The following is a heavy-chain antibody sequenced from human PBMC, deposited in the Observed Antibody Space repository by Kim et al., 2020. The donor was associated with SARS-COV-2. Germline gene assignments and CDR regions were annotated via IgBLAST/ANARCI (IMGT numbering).Heavy chain of an antibody. CDR2: ISGSGGST. V-gene: IGHV3-23*01. D-gene: IGHD4-17*01. J-gene: IGHJ4*02. CDR3: AKFRSVTTGLGGLFFDY. Sequence: LSLTCAASGFTFSSYAMSWVRQAPGKGLEWVSAISGSGGSTYYADSVKGRFTISRDNSKNTLYLQMNSLRAEDTAIYYCAKFRSVTTGLGGLFFDYWGQGTLVTVSS. CDR1: GFTFSSYA.